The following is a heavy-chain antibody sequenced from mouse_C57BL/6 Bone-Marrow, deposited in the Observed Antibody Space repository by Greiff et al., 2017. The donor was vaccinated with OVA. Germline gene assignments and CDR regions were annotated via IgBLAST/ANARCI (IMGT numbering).Heavy chain of an antibody. CDR2: ISSGGDYI. D-gene: IGHD1-1*01. J-gene: IGHJ2*01. Sequence: EVPLVESGEGLVKPGGSLKLSCAASGFTFSSYAMSWVRQTPEKRLEWVAYISSGGDYIYYADTVKGRFTISRDNARNTMYLQRSSLKSEDTAMYYCTRESDLLLQDYFDYWGQGTTLTVSS. CDR3: TRESDLLLQDYFDY. CDR1: GFTFSSYA. V-gene: IGHV5-9-1*02.